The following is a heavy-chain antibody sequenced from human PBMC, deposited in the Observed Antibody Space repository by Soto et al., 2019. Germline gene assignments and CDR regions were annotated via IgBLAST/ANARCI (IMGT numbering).Heavy chain of an antibody. CDR3: AKAAVAYNGEWDWFDL. J-gene: IGHJ5*02. V-gene: IGHV3-23*01. D-gene: IGHD3-10*01. CDR1: GFTFKNFA. Sequence: EVQLLESGGGLVQPGGSLRLSCVASGFTFKNFAVSWVRQAPGKGMEWVSAIGGSGSSANYADSVKGRFTVSRDDSKSTLYLQMSGLRVDDTALYYCAKAAVAYNGEWDWFDLWGQGTLVTVSS. CDR2: IGGSGSSA.